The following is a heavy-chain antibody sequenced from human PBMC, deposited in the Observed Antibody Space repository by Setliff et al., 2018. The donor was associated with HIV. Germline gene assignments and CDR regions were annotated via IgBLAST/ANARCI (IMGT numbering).Heavy chain of an antibody. CDR1: GFTFGDFA. J-gene: IGHJ6*03. V-gene: IGHV3-49*04. D-gene: IGHD2-15*01. Sequence: LRLSCMASGFTFGDFALNWVRQAPGKGLEWVGYINSEDDGGTAEYAASVKGSLTISRDDSESIAYLQMNSLKTEDTANYYCTRAHWVVAAIEDYYYMDVWGKGTTVNV. CDR2: INSEDDGGTA. CDR3: TRAHWVVAAIEDYYYMDV.